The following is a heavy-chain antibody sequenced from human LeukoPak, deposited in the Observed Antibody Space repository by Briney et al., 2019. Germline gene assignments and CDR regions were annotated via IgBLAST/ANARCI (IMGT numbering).Heavy chain of an antibody. V-gene: IGHV3-23*01. Sequence: GGSLRLSCVVSGFTINSYAMSWVRQAPGKGPEWVSGISAGGGSTYYADSAKGRFTISRDNSKNTLYLQMNSLTVEDTAVYYCAKSPRSAADNWFDPWGQGTLVTVSS. CDR2: ISAGGGST. CDR3: AKSPRSAADNWFDP. CDR1: GFTINSYA. D-gene: IGHD6-13*01. J-gene: IGHJ5*02.